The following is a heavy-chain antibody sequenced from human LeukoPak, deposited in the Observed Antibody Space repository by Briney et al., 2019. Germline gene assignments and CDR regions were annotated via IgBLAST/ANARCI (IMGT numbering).Heavy chain of an antibody. D-gene: IGHD3-16*02. J-gene: IGHJ4*02. CDR1: GGSFSGYY. CDR2: INHSGST. V-gene: IGHV4-34*01. Sequence: PSETLSLTCAVYGGSFSGYYWSWIRQPPGKGLEWIGEINHSGSTNYNPSLKSRVTMSVDTSKNQFSLKLSSVTAADTAVYYCARDKDYDYVWGSYRPTTHGYYFDYWGQGTLVTVSS. CDR3: ARDKDYDYVWGSYRPTTHGYYFDY.